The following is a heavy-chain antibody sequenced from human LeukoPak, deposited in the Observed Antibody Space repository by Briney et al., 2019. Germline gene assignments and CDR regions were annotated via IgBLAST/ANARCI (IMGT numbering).Heavy chain of an antibody. CDR1: GFTFSSYG. CDR2: ISGSGGST. Sequence: GGSLRLSCAASGFTFSSYGMSWVRQAPGKGLEWVSAISGSGGSTYYADSVKGRFTISRDNSKNTLYLQMNSLRAEDTAVYYCAKVVVRGVIIKARWFDPWGQGTLVTVSS. D-gene: IGHD3-10*01. CDR3: AKVVVRGVIIKARWFDP. J-gene: IGHJ5*02. V-gene: IGHV3-23*01.